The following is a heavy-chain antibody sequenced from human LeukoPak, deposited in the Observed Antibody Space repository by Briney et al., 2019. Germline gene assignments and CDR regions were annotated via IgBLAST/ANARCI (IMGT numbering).Heavy chain of an antibody. CDR1: GYTFTIYA. D-gene: IGHD6-13*01. V-gene: IGHV1-3*01. J-gene: IGHJ6*02. Sequence: ASVKVSCKASGYTFTIYAMHWVRQAPGQRLEWMGWINAGNGNTKYSQKFQGRVTITRDTSASTAYMELSSLRSEDTAVYYCARDLQVSYSSSWYFYGMDVWGQGTTVTVSS. CDR2: INAGNGNT. CDR3: ARDLQVSYSSSWYFYGMDV.